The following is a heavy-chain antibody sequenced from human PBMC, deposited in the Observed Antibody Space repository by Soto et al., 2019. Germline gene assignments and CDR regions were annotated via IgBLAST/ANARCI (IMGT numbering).Heavy chain of an antibody. V-gene: IGHV4-30-4*01. J-gene: IGHJ4*02. CDR3: ARRYGSAIDY. Sequence: PSETLSLTCTVSGGSISSGNYYWSWIRQHPGKGLEWIGYIYYSGSTNYNPSLKSRVTISVDTSKNQFSLKLSSVTAADTAVYYCARRYGSAIDYWGQGTMVTVSS. CDR1: GGSISSGNYY. CDR2: IYYSGST. D-gene: IGHD1-26*01.